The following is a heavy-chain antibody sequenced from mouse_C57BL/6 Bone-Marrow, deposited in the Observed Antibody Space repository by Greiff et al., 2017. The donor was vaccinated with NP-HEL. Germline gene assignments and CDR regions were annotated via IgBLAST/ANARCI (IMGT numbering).Heavy chain of an antibody. CDR1: GYTFTSYW. J-gene: IGHJ3*01. Sequence: QVQLQQPGAELVKPGASVKLSCTASGYTFTSYWMQWVKQRPGPGLEWIGEIDPSASSSNYIPKFKGKGTLPVDTSSGTADIHLSSLTSDDSAVYDSARRRVYDGYWDWFAYWAQGTLVTVSA. CDR3: ARRRVYDGYWDWFAY. V-gene: IGHV1-50*01. CDR2: IDPSASSS. D-gene: IGHD2-3*01.